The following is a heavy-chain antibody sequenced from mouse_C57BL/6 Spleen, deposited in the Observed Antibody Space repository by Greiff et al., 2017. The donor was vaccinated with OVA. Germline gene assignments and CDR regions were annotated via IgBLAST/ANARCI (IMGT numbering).Heavy chain of an antibody. CDR1: GFTFSDYG. J-gene: IGHJ3*01. V-gene: IGHV5-17*01. CDR3: ARRDYEYADAPAWFAY. Sequence: EVQVVESGGGLVKPGGSLKLSCAASGFTFSDYGMHWVRQAPEKGLEWVAYISSGSSTLYYADTVKGRFTISRDNAKNTLFLQMTSLRSEDTAMYYCARRDYEYADAPAWFAYWGQGPLVTVSA. CDR2: ISSGSSTL. D-gene: IGHD2-4*01.